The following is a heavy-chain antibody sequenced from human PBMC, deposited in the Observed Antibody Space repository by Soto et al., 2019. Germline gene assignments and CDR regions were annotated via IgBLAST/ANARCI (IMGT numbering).Heavy chain of an antibody. Sequence: GESLKISCKGSGYSFTSYWIGWVRQMPGKGLEWMGIIYPGDSDTRYSPSFQGQVTISADKSISTAYLQWSSLKASDTAMYYCVRQRWLQPYYYYGMDVWGQGTTVTVSS. CDR2: IYPGDSDT. CDR3: VRQRWLQPYYYYGMDV. J-gene: IGHJ6*02. V-gene: IGHV5-51*01. CDR1: GYSFTSYW. D-gene: IGHD5-12*01.